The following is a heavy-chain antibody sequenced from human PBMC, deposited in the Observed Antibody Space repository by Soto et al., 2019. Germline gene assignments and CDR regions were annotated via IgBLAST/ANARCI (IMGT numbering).Heavy chain of an antibody. CDR1: GGSFSGYY. CDR3: ARGGNCIVSSCPLGSHYGMDV. Sequence: QVQLQQWGAGLLKPSETLSLTCAVYGGSFSGYYWTWIRQPPGKGLEWVGEIGHSGSATYSPSLKSRLTISVDTSNNQFSLRLSSVTAAETDVYYCARGGNCIVSSCPLGSHYGMDVWGQGTTVTVSS. CDR2: IGHSGSA. V-gene: IGHV4-34*01. J-gene: IGHJ6*02. D-gene: IGHD2-15*01.